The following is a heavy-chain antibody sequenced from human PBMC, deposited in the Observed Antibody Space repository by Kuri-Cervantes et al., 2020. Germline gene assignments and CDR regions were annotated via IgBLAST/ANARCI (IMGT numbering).Heavy chain of an antibody. Sequence: SVKVSCKAPGGTFSSYAISWVRQAPGQGLEWMGGIIPIFGTANYAQKFQGRVTITADESTSTAYMELSSLRSEDTAVYYCARGGGGDCYSGCWFDPWGQGTLVTVSS. CDR2: IIPIFGTA. CDR1: GGTFSSYA. V-gene: IGHV1-69*13. J-gene: IGHJ5*02. D-gene: IGHD2-21*02. CDR3: ARGGGGDCYSGCWFDP.